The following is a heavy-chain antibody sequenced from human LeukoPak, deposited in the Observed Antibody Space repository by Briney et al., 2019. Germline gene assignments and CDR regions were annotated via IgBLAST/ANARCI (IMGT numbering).Heavy chain of an antibody. CDR3: ARASIDALYYDFWSGYYHRGYYYYMDV. CDR1: GFTVSSNY. J-gene: IGHJ6*03. Sequence: GGSLRLSCAASGFTVSSNYMSWVRQAPGKGLEWVSVVYSGGSTYYADSVKGRFTISRDNSKNTLYLQMNSLRAEDTAVYYCARASIDALYYDFWSGYYHRGYYYYMDVWGKGTTVTVSS. CDR2: VYSGGST. V-gene: IGHV3-53*01. D-gene: IGHD3-3*01.